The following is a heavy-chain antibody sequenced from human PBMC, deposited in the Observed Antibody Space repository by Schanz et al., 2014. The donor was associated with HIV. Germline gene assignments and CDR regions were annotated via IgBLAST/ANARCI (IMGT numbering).Heavy chain of an antibody. J-gene: IGHJ3*01. D-gene: IGHD2-21*01. V-gene: IGHV1-8*02. Sequence: QVWLVQSGAEVKKPGASVRVSCKASGYNFGNLDINWVRQATGQGLEWLGWMNPGSGNTGYAWKFQGRVIMTRDTSIRTAYMELSSLRSDDTAVYYCARCGYYRGVGDYYVTTFDYWGRGTKVTVSS. CDR1: GYNFGNLD. CDR2: MNPGSGNT. CDR3: ARCGYYRGVGDYYVTTFDY.